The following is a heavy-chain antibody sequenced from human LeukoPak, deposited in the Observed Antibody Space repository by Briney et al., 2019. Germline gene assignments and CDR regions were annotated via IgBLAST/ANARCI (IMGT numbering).Heavy chain of an antibody. D-gene: IGHD3-3*01. V-gene: IGHV3-7*01. CDR3: ARSIVFADFWSGLYFDY. CDR2: IKQDGSEK. CDR1: GFTFTNYW. Sequence: QSGGSLRLSCAASGFTFTNYWMGWVRQAPGKGLEWVANIKQDGSEKYYVDSVKGRFTVSRDNAKSSLHLQMNSLRAEDTAVYYCARSIVFADFWSGLYFDYWGQGTLVTVSS. J-gene: IGHJ4*02.